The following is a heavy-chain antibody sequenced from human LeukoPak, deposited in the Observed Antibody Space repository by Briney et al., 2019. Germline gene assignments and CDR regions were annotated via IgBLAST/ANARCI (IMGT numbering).Heavy chain of an antibody. CDR2: IKSKTDGGTT. Sequence: GSLRLSCAASGFTFSNAWMSWVRQAPGRGLEWVGRIKSKTDGGTTDYAAPVKGRFTISRDDSKNTLYLQMNSLKTEDTAVYYCTTLTNDSGYDYWGQGTLVTVSS. D-gene: IGHD4-17*01. CDR3: TTLTNDSGYDY. CDR1: GFTFSNAW. V-gene: IGHV3-15*01. J-gene: IGHJ4*02.